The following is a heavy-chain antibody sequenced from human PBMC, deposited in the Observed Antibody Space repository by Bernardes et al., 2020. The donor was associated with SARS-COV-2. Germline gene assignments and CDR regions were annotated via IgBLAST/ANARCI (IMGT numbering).Heavy chain of an antibody. CDR3: ARMYNWNDGRIHY. CDR1: GFTFSSHA. D-gene: IGHD1-20*01. Sequence: GGSLRLFCAASGFTFSSHAMIWVHQAPGKGLEWVSAISGSGGSTYYADSVKGRFTISRDNSKNTLYLQMNSLRAEDTAVYYCARMYNWNDGRIHYWGQGTLVTVSS. J-gene: IGHJ4*02. V-gene: IGHV3-23*01. CDR2: ISGSGGST.